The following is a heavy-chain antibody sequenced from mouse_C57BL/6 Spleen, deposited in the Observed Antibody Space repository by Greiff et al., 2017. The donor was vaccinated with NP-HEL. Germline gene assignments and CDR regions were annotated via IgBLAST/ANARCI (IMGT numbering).Heavy chain of an antibody. CDR2: IDPSDSYT. D-gene: IGHD3-1*01. J-gene: IGHJ3*01. CDR1: GYTFTSYW. Sequence: QVQLQQPGAELVMPGASVKLSCKASGYTFTSYWMHWVKQRPGQGLEWIGEIDPSDSYTNYNQKFKGKSTLTVDKSSSTAYMQLSSLTSEDSAVYYCAILSDWFAYWGQGTLVTVSA. V-gene: IGHV1-69*01. CDR3: AILSDWFAY.